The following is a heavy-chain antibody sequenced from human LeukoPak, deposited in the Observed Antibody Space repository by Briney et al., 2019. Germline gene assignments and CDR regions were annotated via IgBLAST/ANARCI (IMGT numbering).Heavy chain of an antibody. CDR2: IYYSGST. V-gene: IGHV4-39*01. Sequence: SETLSLTCTVSGGSISSSSYYWGWIRQPPGKGLEWNGSIYYSGSTYYNPSLKSRVTISVDTSKNQFSLKLSSVTAADTAVYYCASLVYDFWSGYLGHYFDYWGQGTLVTVSS. J-gene: IGHJ4*02. CDR3: ASLVYDFWSGYLGHYFDY. D-gene: IGHD3-3*01. CDR1: GGSISSSSYY.